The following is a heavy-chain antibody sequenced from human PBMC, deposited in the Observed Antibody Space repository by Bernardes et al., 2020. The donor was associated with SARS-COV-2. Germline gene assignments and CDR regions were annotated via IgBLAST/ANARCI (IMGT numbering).Heavy chain of an antibody. V-gene: IGHV3-23*01. J-gene: IGHJ4*02. D-gene: IGHD3-10*01. Sequence: GGSLRLSCAATGFSFESYAMTWVRQAPGKGLEWVSTIAGNGRRTYYADSVKGRFTISRDNSKNTHFLQMDGLRAEDAAIYFCARECYGSGSYYNFDYWGQGTLVTVSS. CDR1: GFSFESYA. CDR2: IAGNGRRT. CDR3: ARECYGSGSYYNFDY.